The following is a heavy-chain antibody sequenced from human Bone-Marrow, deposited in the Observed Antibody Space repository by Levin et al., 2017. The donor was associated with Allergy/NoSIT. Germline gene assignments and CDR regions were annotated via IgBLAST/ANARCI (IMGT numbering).Heavy chain of an antibody. V-gene: IGHV3-48*04. J-gene: IGHJ6*02. CDR3: ARLSGGSSYYYYDMDV. D-gene: IGHD2-15*01. CDR2: ISSSSSTI. Sequence: SCAASGFTFSSYSMNWVRQAPGKGLEWVSYISSSSSTIYSADSVKGRFTISRDNAKNSLYLQMNSLRAEDTAVYYCARLSGGSSYYYYDMDVWGQGTTVTVSS. CDR1: GFTFSSYS.